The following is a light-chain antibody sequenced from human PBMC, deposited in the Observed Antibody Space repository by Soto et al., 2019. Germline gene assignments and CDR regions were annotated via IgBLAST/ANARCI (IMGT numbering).Light chain of an antibody. J-gene: IGLJ1*01. V-gene: IGLV2-14*01. CDR1: NSDVGIYDF. CDR3: VSYTGDDAPYV. CDR2: EVS. Sequence: QSVLTQPASVSGTPGQPITISCTGSNSDVGIYDFVSWYQHHTGRAPKLIVSEVSHRPSGGSNRFSGSKSGNTASLTISGLPCVDEADYYCVSYTGDDAPYVFGTATKGTLL.